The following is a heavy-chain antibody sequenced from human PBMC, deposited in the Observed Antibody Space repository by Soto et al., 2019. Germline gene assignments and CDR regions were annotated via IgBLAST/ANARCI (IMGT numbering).Heavy chain of an antibody. CDR1: GGSFGNNA. V-gene: IGHV1-69*06. CDR2: IVPIFGTT. CDR3: ARFAESSGYMDI. J-gene: IGHJ4*02. D-gene: IGHD5-12*01. Sequence: QVQLVQSGAEVRKSGSTVKVSCQASGGSFGNNAISWVRQAPGQGLEWMGGIVPIFGTTNYAQKFQGRVTITADKSTNVAYLELSNLRSEATATYFCARFAESSGYMDIWGQGALVTVSS.